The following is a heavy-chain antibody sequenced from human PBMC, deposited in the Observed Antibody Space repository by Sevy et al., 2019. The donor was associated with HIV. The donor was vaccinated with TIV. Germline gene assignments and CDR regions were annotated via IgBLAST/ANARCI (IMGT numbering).Heavy chain of an antibody. CDR1: GYTFTTYG. V-gene: IGHV1-18*01. D-gene: IGHD6-19*01. J-gene: IGHJ5*02. Sequence: ASVKVSCKASGYTFTTYGISWVRQAPGQGLEWMGWISTYNTVRNSAQKFHDRVTMTIDTSTRTAYMELRGLRSDDTAVYYCARSTQVAGRSNWFDPWGQGTLVTVSS. CDR2: ISTYNTVR. CDR3: ARSTQVAGRSNWFDP.